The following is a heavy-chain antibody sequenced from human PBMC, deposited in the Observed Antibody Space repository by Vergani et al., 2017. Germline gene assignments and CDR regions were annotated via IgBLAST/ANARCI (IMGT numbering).Heavy chain of an antibody. Sequence: EVQLVESGGGLVQPGGSLRLSCAASGFTLSSYWMSWVRQAPGKGLEWVANIKQDGSEKYYVDSVKGRFTISRDNAKNSLYLQMNSLRAEDTAVYYCARGFGGITFGRVNDYWGQGTLVTVSS. V-gene: IGHV3-7*01. CDR2: IKQDGSEK. CDR1: GFTLSSYW. D-gene: IGHD3-16*01. CDR3: ARGFGGITFGRVNDY. J-gene: IGHJ4*02.